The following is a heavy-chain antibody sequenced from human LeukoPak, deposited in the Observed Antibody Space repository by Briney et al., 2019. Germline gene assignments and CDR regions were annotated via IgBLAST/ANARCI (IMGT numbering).Heavy chain of an antibody. D-gene: IGHD3-3*01. CDR3: ARGGQYDFWSGYYIPAFDI. CDR2: IYYSGST. V-gene: IGHV4-59*12. Sequence: SETLSLTCTVSGGSISSYYWSWIRQPPGKGLEWIGYIYYSGSTNYNPSLKSRVTISVDTSKNQFSLKLSSVTAADTAVYYCARGGQYDFWSGYYIPAFDIWGQGTMVTVSP. J-gene: IGHJ3*02. CDR1: GGSISSYY.